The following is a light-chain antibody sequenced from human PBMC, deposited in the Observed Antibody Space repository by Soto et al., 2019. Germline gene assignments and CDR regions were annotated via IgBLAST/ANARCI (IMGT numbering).Light chain of an antibody. V-gene: IGKV3-15*01. J-gene: IGKJ1*01. CDR3: QQYHNWPWT. Sequence: DRVMTQSPATLSVSPGDRATLSCRASQTISSNLAWYQQKPGQAPRLLIHSASTRATGIPARFSGSGSGTEFTLTISSLQSEDFAVYYCQQYHNWPWTFGQGTKVDIK. CDR2: SAS. CDR1: QTISSN.